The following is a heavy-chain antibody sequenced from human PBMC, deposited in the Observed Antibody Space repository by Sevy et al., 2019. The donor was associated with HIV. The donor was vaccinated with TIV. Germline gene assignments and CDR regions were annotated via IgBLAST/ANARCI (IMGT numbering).Heavy chain of an antibody. J-gene: IGHJ6*02. CDR1: GFTFNTYN. CDR3: ASSDATSRFGYYYFAMDF. V-gene: IGHV3-48*02. D-gene: IGHD3-22*01. CDR2: ISYTSTTI. Sequence: GGSLRLSCAVSGFTFNTYNMNWVRQAPGKGLEWVSYISYTSTTIYYADSVRGRCTISRDNAKNTLYLQMNSLRDEDTAVYYCASSDATSRFGYYYFAMDFWGQGTSVTVSS.